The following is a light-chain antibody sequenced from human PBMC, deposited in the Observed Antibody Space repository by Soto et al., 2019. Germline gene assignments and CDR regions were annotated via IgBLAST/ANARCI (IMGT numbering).Light chain of an antibody. CDR1: SSNIGGDT. Sequence: QAVLTQPPSASGTPGQRVTISCSGSSSNIGGDTVNWYYQLPGTAPKVLIYRNNQRPSGVPDLFSGSKSGTSASLAISGLQSEDEGDYYCSAWDDSLNGWVFGGGTKLTV. CDR3: SAWDDSLNGWV. V-gene: IGLV1-44*01. CDR2: RNN. J-gene: IGLJ3*02.